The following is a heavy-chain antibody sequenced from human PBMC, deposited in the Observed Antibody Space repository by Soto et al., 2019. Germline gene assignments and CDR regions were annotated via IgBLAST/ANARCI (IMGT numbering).Heavy chain of an antibody. CDR1: GGSISSGGYS. J-gene: IGHJ5*02. D-gene: IGHD3-3*01. CDR3: ARQEWLPRRDNWFDP. CDR2: IYHSGST. Sequence: SETLSLTCAVSGGSISSGGYSWSWIRQPPGKGLEWIGYIYHSGSTYYNPSLKSRVTISVDRSKNQFSLKLSSVTAADTAVYYCARQEWLPRRDNWFDPWGQGTLVTVSS. V-gene: IGHV4-30-2*01.